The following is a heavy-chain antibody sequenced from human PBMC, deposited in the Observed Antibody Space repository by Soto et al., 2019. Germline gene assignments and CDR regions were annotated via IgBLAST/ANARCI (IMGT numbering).Heavy chain of an antibody. V-gene: IGHV1-18*01. CDR2: ISTYNGDT. J-gene: IGHJ6*02. Sequence: SVKVSCEASGYTFTRTGIRWLRQAPAQGLEWMGWISTYNGDTNYAQTFQGRVTMTTDTSTSTVHMEVRSLRSDDTAVYYCASECLAADHCDGMSVCGQGTPVIVSS. D-gene: IGHD2-21*02. CDR1: GYTFTRTG. CDR3: ASECLAADHCDGMSV.